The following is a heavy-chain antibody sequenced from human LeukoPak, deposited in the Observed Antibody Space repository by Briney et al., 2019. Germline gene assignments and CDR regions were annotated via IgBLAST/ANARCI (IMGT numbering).Heavy chain of an antibody. CDR2: ITVNGRGT. Sequence: GRSLRLSCAASGFTFSSYAMSWVRQAPGKGLEWVSSITVNGRGTSYADSVKGRFTISRDNSKNTLYLQMNSLRAEDTAIYYCAKDPNGDYVGAFDSWDQGTMVTVSS. V-gene: IGHV3-23*01. CDR3: AKDPNGDYVGAFDS. J-gene: IGHJ3*02. D-gene: IGHD4-17*01. CDR1: GFTFSSYA.